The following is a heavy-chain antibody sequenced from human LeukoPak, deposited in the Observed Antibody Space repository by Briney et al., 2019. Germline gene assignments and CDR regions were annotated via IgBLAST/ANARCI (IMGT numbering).Heavy chain of an antibody. D-gene: IGHD6-13*01. CDR3: AKGDSSSWPFDY. Sequence: GGSLRLSCAASGFTFSSYSMNWVRQAPGKGLEWVSAISGSGGSTYYADSVKGRFTISRDNSKNTPYLQMNSLRAEDTAVYYCAKGDSSSWPFDYWGQGTLVTVSS. CDR1: GFTFSSYS. J-gene: IGHJ4*02. CDR2: ISGSGGST. V-gene: IGHV3-23*01.